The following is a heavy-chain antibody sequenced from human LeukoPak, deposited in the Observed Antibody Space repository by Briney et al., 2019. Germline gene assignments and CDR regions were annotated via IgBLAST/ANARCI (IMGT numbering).Heavy chain of an antibody. Sequence: SETLSLTCAVSGGSISSSNWWSWVRQPPGKGLEWIGEINRSGSTKYNPSLKSRVTISVDTSKNQFSLKLNSVTAADTAVYYCARGPLGIEDYWGQGTLVAVSS. V-gene: IGHV4-4*02. CDR3: ARGPLGIEDY. J-gene: IGHJ4*02. CDR2: INRSGST. CDR1: GGSISSSNW. D-gene: IGHD7-27*01.